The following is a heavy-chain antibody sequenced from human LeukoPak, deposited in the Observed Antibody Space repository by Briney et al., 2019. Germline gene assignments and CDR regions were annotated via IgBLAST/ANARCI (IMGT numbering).Heavy chain of an antibody. V-gene: IGHV3-30*02. J-gene: IGHJ4*02. Sequence: GGSLRLSCAASGFTFSSYGMHWVRLTPGKGLEWVAFIRYDGNNEYYVNSVKGRFTISRDNSQNTLYPQMNSLRAEDTAVYYCAKPYDTSGYYSVYFDYWGQGTLVTVSS. CDR2: IRYDGNNE. CDR3: AKPYDTSGYYSVYFDY. D-gene: IGHD3-22*01. CDR1: GFTFSSYG.